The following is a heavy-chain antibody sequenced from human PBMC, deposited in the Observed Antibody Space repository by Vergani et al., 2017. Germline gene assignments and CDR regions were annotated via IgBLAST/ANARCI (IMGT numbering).Heavy chain of an antibody. D-gene: IGHD6-13*01. Sequence: QVQLQQWGAGLLKPSETLSLTCAVYGGSFSGYYWSWIRQPPGKGLEWIGYIYYSGSTNYNPSLKSRVTISVDTSKNQFSLKLSSVTAADTAVYYCARTEQQLEGYWFDPWGQGTLVTVSS. CDR3: ARTEQQLEGYWFDP. CDR2: IYYSGST. J-gene: IGHJ5*02. V-gene: IGHV4-34*11. CDR1: GGSFSGYY.